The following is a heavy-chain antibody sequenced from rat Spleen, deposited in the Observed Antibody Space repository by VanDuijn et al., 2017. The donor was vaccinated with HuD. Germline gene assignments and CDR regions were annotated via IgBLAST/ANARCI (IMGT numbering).Heavy chain of an antibody. V-gene: IGHV5-25*01. D-gene: IGHD1-10*01. CDR1: GFTFSNYD. Sequence: EVQLVESGGGLVQPGRSLKLSCAASGFTFSNYDMAWVRQAPTKGLEWVASISPSGGSTYYRDSVKGRFTVSRDNAKSTLYLQRDSLRAEDTATYYCARHAVYNNYGWFAYWGQGTLVTVSS. J-gene: IGHJ3*01. CDR2: ISPSGGST. CDR3: ARHAVYNNYGWFAY.